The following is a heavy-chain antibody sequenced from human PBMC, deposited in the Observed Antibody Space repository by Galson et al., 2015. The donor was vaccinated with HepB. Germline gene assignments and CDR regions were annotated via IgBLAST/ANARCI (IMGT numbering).Heavy chain of an antibody. Sequence: SVKVSCKASGGTSSSYAISWVRQAPGQGLEWMGGIIPIFGTANYAQKFQGRVTITADKSTSTAYMELSSLRSEDTAVYYCARPGAYCGGDCYWFDYWGQGTLVTVSS. J-gene: IGHJ4*02. D-gene: IGHD2-21*01. V-gene: IGHV1-69*06. CDR2: IIPIFGTA. CDR1: GGTSSSYA. CDR3: ARPGAYCGGDCYWFDY.